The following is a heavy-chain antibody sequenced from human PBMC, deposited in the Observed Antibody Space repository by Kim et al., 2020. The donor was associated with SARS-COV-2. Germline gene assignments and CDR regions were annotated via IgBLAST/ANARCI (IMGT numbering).Heavy chain of an antibody. D-gene: IGHD2-2*01. J-gene: IGHJ3*02. CDR1: GFSFGDYY. CDR2: ISPSGTTM. CDR3: ARAHCSSTSCNAFEI. Sequence: GGSLRLSCAASGFSFGDYYMTWIRQAPGKGLEWVSKISPSGTTMYYVDSLKGRFIISRDNAKNSLSLQMNSLRVEDTAVYYCARAHCSSTSCNAFEIWGQGTMVTVSS. V-gene: IGHV3-11*01.